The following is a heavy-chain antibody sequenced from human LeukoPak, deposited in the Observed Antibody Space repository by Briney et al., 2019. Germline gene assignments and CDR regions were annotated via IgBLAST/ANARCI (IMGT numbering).Heavy chain of an antibody. CDR1: GGTFSSYA. D-gene: IGHD2-8*01. Sequence: GASVKVSCKASGGTFSSYAISWVRQAPGKGLEWMGGFDPEDGETIYAQKFQGRVTMTEDTSTDTAYMELSSLRSEDTAVYYCATDPGYCTNGVCGGDWGQGTLVTVSS. J-gene: IGHJ4*02. V-gene: IGHV1-24*01. CDR2: FDPEDGET. CDR3: ATDPGYCTNGVCGGD.